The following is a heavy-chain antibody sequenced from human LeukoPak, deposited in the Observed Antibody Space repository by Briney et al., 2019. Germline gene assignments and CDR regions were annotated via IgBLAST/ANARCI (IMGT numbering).Heavy chain of an antibody. D-gene: IGHD4-17*01. CDR3: GKDLYDYGDLNLGVGP. CDR2: ISSSGSTI. V-gene: IGHV3-48*03. J-gene: IGHJ5*02. CDR1: GFTFSSYE. Sequence: PGGSLRLSCAASGFTFSSYEMNWVRQAPGKGLEWVSYISSSGSTIYYADSVKGRFTISRDNSKNTLYLQMNSLRTEDTAVYYCGKDLYDYGDLNLGVGPWGQGTLITVSS.